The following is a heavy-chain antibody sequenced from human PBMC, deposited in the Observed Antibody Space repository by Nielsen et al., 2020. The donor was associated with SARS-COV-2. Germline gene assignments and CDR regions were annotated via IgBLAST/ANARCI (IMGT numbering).Heavy chain of an antibody. CDR1: GYSFTNYW. J-gene: IGHJ6*02. Sequence: GSLRLSCKGSGYSFTNYWITWVRQMPGKGLEWMGRIDPSDSYADYSPSFQGHVTISADKSISTAYLRWSSLKASDSAMYYCARQGYDYVWGSYLGYYYGMDVWGQGTTVTVSS. CDR2: IDPSDSYA. V-gene: IGHV5-10-1*01. CDR3: ARQGYDYVWGSYLGYYYGMDV. D-gene: IGHD3-16*02.